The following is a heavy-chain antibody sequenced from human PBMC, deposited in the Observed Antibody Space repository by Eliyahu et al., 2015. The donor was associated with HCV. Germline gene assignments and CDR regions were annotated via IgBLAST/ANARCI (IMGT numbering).Heavy chain of an antibody. Sequence: LVKPTQTPTLTCTFSGFSLSTSGMXVSWIRQPPGKALKWLAXIDWDXXKYYSTSLKXRLTIXKETSKNQVVLTMXNMDPVDTATYYCARIRAGRWLRYDAFDIWGQETMVTVSS. J-gene: IGHJ3*02. CDR1: GFSLSTSGMX. V-gene: IGHV2-70*01. CDR3: ARIRAGRWLRYDAFDI. CDR2: IDWDXXK. D-gene: IGHD5-12*01.